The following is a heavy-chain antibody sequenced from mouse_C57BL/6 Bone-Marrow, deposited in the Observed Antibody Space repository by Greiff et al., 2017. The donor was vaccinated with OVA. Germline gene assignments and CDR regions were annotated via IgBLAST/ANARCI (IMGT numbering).Heavy chain of an antibody. V-gene: IGHV1-7*01. CDR2: INPSSGYT. CDR3: ARSYYGSNYFDY. J-gene: IGHJ2*01. CDR1: GYTFTSYW. Sequence: QVQLQQSGAELAKPGASVKLSCKASGYTFTSYWMHWVKQRPGQGLEWIGYINPSSGYTKYNQKFKDKAKLTADKSSSTAYMQLSSLTYEDSAVYYCARSYYGSNYFDYWGQGTTLTVSS. D-gene: IGHD1-1*01.